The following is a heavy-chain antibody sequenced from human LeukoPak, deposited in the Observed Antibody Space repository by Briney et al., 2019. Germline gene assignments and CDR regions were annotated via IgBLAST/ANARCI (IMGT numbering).Heavy chain of an antibody. Sequence: GESLKISCQASAYNFTSYWITWVRQMPGKGLEWMGRIDPSDSYTNYSPSFQGHVTISADKSISTAYLQWSSLKASDTAMYYCARRRGYEWYNWFDPWGQGTLVTVSS. CDR3: ARRRGYEWYNWFDP. V-gene: IGHV5-10-1*01. CDR2: IDPSDSYT. J-gene: IGHJ5*02. D-gene: IGHD5-12*01. CDR1: AYNFTSYW.